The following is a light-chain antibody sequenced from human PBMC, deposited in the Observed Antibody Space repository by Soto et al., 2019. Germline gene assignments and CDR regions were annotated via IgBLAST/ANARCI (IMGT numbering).Light chain of an antibody. CDR1: QAISSS. Sequence: DIQLTQSPSFLSASVGDRVTITCRASQAISSSLAWYQHNPEKAPKLLIYAAFTLQNGVPSSFSGSGSGTEFTLTISSLQPEDFATYYCQHLNDYRYTFGQGTKVEIK. V-gene: IGKV1-9*01. CDR3: QHLNDYRYT. CDR2: AAF. J-gene: IGKJ2*01.